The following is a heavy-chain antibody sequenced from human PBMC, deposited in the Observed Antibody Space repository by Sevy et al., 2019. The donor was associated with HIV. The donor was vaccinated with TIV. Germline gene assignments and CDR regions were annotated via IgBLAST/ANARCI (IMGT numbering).Heavy chain of an antibody. J-gene: IGHJ6*02. CDR3: ARDLVITFGGVIPDYYDYYGMDV. CDR1: GFTFSSYA. D-gene: IGHD3-16*02. V-gene: IGHV3-30*04. Sequence: GESLKISCAASGFTFSSYAMHWVRQAPGKGLEWVAVISYDGSNKYYADSVKGRFTISRDNSKNTLYLQMNSLRAEDTAVYYCARDLVITFGGVIPDYYDYYGMDVWGQGTTVTVSS. CDR2: ISYDGSNK.